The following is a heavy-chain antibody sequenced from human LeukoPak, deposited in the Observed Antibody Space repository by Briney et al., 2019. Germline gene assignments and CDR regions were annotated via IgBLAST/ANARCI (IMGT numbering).Heavy chain of an antibody. D-gene: IGHD2-8*01. CDR3: ARGLYEWFDP. V-gene: IGHV4-34*01. Sequence: SETLSLTCAVYGGSFSGYYWSWIRQPPGKGLEWIGEINHSGSTNYNPSLKSRVTISVDTSKNQFSLKLSSVTAADTAVYYCARGLYEWFDPWGQGTLVTVSS. CDR1: GGSFSGYY. J-gene: IGHJ5*02. CDR2: INHSGST.